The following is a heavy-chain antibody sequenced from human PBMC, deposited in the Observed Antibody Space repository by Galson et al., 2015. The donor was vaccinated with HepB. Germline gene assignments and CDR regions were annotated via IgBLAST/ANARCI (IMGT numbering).Heavy chain of an antibody. Sequence: PALVKPTQTLTLTCTVSGFSLSNARMGVSWIRQPPGKALEWLAHIFSNDEKSYSTSLKSRLTISKDTSKSQVVLTMTNMDPVDTATYYCARIKVARELSIRYYYYMDVWGKGTTVTVSS. CDR2: IFSNDEK. J-gene: IGHJ6*03. V-gene: IGHV2-26*01. D-gene: IGHD1-7*01. CDR3: ARIKVARELSIRYYYYMDV. CDR1: GFSLSNARMG.